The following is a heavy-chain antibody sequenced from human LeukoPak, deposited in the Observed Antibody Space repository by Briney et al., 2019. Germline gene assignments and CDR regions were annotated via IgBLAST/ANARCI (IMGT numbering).Heavy chain of an antibody. D-gene: IGHD3-22*01. CDR2: IIPTFGTA. J-gene: IGHJ4*02. Sequence: SVKVSCKASGGTFSSYAISWVRQAPGQGLEWMGRIIPTFGTANYAQKFQGRVTITTDESTSTAYMELSSLRSEDTALYYCASDYDSSVYYYPKFDYWGQGTLVTVSS. CDR1: GGTFSSYA. V-gene: IGHV1-69*05. CDR3: ASDYDSSVYYYPKFDY.